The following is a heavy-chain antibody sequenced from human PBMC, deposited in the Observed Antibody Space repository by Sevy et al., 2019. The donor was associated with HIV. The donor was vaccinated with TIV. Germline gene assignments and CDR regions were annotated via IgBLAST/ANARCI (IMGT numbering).Heavy chain of an antibody. D-gene: IGHD4-17*01. CDR2: IIGSGVGT. J-gene: IGHJ4*02. CDR3: AKDFHDYGDFYFDY. CDR1: GFSFSSYA. V-gene: IGHV3-23*01. Sequence: GGSLRLSCTASGFSFSSYAMSWVRQAPGKGLEWVSTIIGSGVGTYSADSVKGRFTISRDNSKNTLYLQMTSLRAEDTAVYYCAKDFHDYGDFYFDYWGRGTLVTVSS.